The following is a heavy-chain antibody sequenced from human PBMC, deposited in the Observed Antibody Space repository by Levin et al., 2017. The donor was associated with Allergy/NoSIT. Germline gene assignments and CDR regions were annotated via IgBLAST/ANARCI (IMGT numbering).Heavy chain of an antibody. J-gene: IGHJ4*02. CDR2: IRSKIYGATT. CDR3: ARGSQANSGVLNY. CDR1: GFTFADHP. Sequence: GGSLRLSCTASGFTFADHPMAWLRQAPGTGLEWVSFIRSKIYGATTEYAASVKGRFTISRDDSKSIAYLEMNSLKTEDTAVYYCARGSQANSGVLNYWGQGTLVTVSS. D-gene: IGHD1-1*01. V-gene: IGHV3-49*03.